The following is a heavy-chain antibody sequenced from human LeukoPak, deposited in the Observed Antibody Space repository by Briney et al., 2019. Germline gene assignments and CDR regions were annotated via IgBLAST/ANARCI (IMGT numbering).Heavy chain of an antibody. D-gene: IGHD5-18*01. V-gene: IGHV3-7*05. CDR3: AGLPPTARRHFEY. CDR2: IKEDGGGK. Sequence: GGSLRLSCAASGFTFKSFWMSWVRQVPGKGLEWVANIKEDGGGKYYLDSVKGRFTISRDNAKNSLYLQMNSLRAEDTAVYYCAGLPPTARRHFEYWGQGTLVTVSS. J-gene: IGHJ4*02. CDR1: GFTFKSFW.